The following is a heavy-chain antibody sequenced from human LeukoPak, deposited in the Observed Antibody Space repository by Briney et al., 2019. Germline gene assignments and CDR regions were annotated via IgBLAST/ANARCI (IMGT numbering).Heavy chain of an antibody. CDR1: GFTFDKYS. J-gene: IGHJ4*02. CDR2: ISSASITI. D-gene: IGHD3-10*01. V-gene: IGHV3-48*01. CDR3: ARDYYRSGSYAVDF. Sequence: GGSLRLSCAASGFTFDKYSMNWVRQAPGKGLEWVSHISSASITIYYADSVKGRFTISRDNAKSSLYLHMTSLRAEDTALYYCARDYYRSGSYAVDFLGQGTLVTVSS.